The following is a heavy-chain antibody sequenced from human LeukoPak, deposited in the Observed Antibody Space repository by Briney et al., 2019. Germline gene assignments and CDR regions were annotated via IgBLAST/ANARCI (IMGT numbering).Heavy chain of an antibody. J-gene: IGHJ1*01. CDR1: GDSISSDY. CDR2: IYRFGNT. CDR3: AGRGQRYFRD. V-gene: IGHV4-4*08. Sequence: PSETLSLTCTVSGDSISSDYWSWIRQPPGPGLEWIGYIYRFGNTDYNPSLMRRVTISLDTYKKQLSLNLTSVTAADTAVYYCAGRGQRYFRDWGQGTLVTVSS.